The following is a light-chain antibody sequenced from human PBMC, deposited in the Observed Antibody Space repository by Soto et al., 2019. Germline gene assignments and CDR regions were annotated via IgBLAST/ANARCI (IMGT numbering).Light chain of an antibody. CDR2: RDS. Sequence: DIQMTQSPSTLSASFGDSVTITCRASQDIGTWLAWYQQKTEKAPKVLIYRDSHLESGVPSRFSASGSGTELYLTINRLQADDFATYYCQRYHIYSWTFGQGTKVDIK. CDR1: QDIGTW. V-gene: IGKV1-5*03. J-gene: IGKJ1*01. CDR3: QRYHIYSWT.